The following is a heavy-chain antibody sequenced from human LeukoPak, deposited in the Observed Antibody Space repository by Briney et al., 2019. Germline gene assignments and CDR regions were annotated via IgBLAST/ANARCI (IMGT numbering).Heavy chain of an antibody. D-gene: IGHD5-18*01. CDR1: GFTFSNYA. V-gene: IGHV3-23*01. Sequence: GGSLRLSCAASGFTFSNYAMSWVRQAPGKGLEWVSNISGSGSGGGTYYADSVKGRFTISRDNSKSTLYLQMNSLRAEDTAVYYCARDSHPGYSYGPNMGYWGQGTLVTVSS. CDR2: ISGSGSGGGT. CDR3: ARDSHPGYSYGPNMGY. J-gene: IGHJ4*02.